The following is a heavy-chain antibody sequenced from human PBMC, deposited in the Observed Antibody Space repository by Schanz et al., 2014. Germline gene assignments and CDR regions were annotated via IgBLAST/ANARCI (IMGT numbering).Heavy chain of an antibody. Sequence: EVQLAESGGGLVQPGGSLRLSCAGSGFAFSSNWMNWVRQAPGKGLEWVANIKEDGSEKYYVDSVKGRFTISRDNSKDTLYLQMSGLTPEDTAVYYCARGPIPIQGVPMDFWGQGTLVTVS. CDR2: IKEDGSEK. CDR3: ARGPIPIQGVPMDF. CDR1: GFAFSSNW. D-gene: IGHD3-10*01. J-gene: IGHJ4*02. V-gene: IGHV3-7*04.